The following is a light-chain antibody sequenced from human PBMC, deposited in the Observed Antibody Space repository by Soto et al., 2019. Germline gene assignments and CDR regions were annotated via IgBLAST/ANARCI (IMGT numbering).Light chain of an antibody. CDR3: SSYTSSSTLV. J-gene: IGLJ3*02. V-gene: IGLV2-14*01. CDR1: SSDVGGYNY. CDR2: EVS. Sequence: QSALTQPASVSGSPGQSITISCTGTSSDVGGYNYVSWYQQYPGKAPKIMIYEVSNRPSGVSNRFSGSKSDNTASLTISGLQAEDEADYYCSSYTSSSTLVFGGGTKLTVL.